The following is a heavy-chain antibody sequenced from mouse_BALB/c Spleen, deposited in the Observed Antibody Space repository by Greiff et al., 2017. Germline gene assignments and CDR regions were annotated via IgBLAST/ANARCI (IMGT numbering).Heavy chain of an antibody. V-gene: IGHV5-4*02. CDR3: AREGFAY. Sequence: EVKVVESGGGLVKPGGSLKLSCAASGFTFSDYYMYWVRQTPEQRLEWVATISDGGSYTYYPDSVKGRFTISRDNAKNNLYLQMSSLKSEDTAMYYCAREGFAYWGQGTLVTVSA. CDR2: ISDGGSYT. CDR1: GFTFSDYY. J-gene: IGHJ3*01.